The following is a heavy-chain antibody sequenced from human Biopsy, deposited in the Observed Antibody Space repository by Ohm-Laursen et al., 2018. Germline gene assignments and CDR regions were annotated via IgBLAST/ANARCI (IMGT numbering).Heavy chain of an antibody. CDR2: ISGSGAST. D-gene: IGHD2-21*01. Sequence: GSLRLSCTASGFIFSRNDMSWVRQAPEKGLEWVSGISGSGASTYYADSVKGRSTISRDNSKNTLFLQMDSLRADDTAVYYCVKAYSAIYWFDPWGQGTLVTVSS. CDR3: VKAYSAIYWFDP. V-gene: IGHV3-23*01. CDR1: GFIFSRND. J-gene: IGHJ5*02.